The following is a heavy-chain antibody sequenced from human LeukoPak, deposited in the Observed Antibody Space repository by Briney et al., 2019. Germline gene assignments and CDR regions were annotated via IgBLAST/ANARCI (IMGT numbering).Heavy chain of an antibody. D-gene: IGHD1-26*01. J-gene: IGHJ4*02. V-gene: IGHV3-64*01. Sequence: GGSLRLSCAASGFTFSSYAMHWVRQAPGKGLVYVSAISSNGGSTYYANSVKGRFTISRDNSKNTLYLQVGSLRAEDMAVYYCARAGDFDYWGQGTLVTVSS. CDR3: ARAGDFDY. CDR1: GFTFSSYA. CDR2: ISSNGGST.